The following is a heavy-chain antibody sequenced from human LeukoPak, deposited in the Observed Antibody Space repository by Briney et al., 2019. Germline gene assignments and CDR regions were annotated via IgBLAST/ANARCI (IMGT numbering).Heavy chain of an antibody. V-gene: IGHV3-23*01. D-gene: IGHD3-22*01. CDR2: IGGGANT. J-gene: IGHJ4*02. CDR1: GFTFANYA. Sequence: GGSLRLSCAASGFTFANYATSWVRQAPGRGLEWVSTIGGGANTYHADSVQGRSTISRDNSKNTLYLQMNSLRAEDTAVYYCAKGLGYSPATLYDYWGQGTLVTVSS. CDR3: AKGLGYSPATLYDY.